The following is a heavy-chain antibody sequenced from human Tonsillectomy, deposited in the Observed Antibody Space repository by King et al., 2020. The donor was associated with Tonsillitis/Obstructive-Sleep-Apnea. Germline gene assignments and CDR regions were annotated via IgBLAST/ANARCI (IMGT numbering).Heavy chain of an antibody. V-gene: IGHV4-61*01. CDR1: GGSVSSGSYY. CDR3: AREIGIRYFDWLFFFDY. D-gene: IGHD3-9*01. CDR2: IYYSGST. Sequence: VQLQESGPGLVKPSETLSLTCTVSGGSVSSGSYYWSWIRQPPGKGLEWIGYIYYSGSTNYNPSLKSRVTISVDTSKNQFSLKLSSVTAADPAVYSCAREIGIRYFDWLFFFDYWGQGTLVTVSS. J-gene: IGHJ4*02.